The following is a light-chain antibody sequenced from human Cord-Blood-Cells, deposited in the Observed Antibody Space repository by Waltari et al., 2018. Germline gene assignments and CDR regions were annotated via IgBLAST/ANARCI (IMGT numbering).Light chain of an antibody. CDR3: SSYTSSSTLEV. CDR1: SRDVGGFNS. V-gene: IGLV2-14*01. CDR2: DVS. Sequence: QYALTQPASVSGSPGQSITIPCPGTSRDVGGFNSFSWYQQHPGKATKLMIYDVSNRPSGVSNRFSGSKSGNTASLTISGLQAEDEADYYCSSYTSSSTLEVFGGGTKLTVL. J-gene: IGLJ3*02.